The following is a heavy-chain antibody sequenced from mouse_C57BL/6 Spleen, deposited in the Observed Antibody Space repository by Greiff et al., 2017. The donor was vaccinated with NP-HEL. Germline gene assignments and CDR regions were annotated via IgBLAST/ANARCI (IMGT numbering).Heavy chain of an antibody. V-gene: IGHV5-4*03. J-gene: IGHJ2*01. Sequence: EVMLVESGGGLVKPGGSLKLSCAASGFTFSSYAMSWVRQTPEKRLEWVATISDGGSYTYYPDNVKGRFTISRDNAKNNLYLQMSHLKSEDTAMYYCARVSPYYFDYWGKGTTLTVSS. D-gene: IGHD6-2*01. CDR1: GFTFSSYA. CDR2: ISDGGSYT. CDR3: ARVSPYYFDY.